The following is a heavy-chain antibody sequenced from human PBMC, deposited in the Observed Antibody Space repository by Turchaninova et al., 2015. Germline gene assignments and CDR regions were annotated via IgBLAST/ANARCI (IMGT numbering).Heavy chain of an antibody. Sequence: GESGGGLVKPGGSLRLSCAASGFTFSSYSLNWVRQAPGKGLEWVSCISSSSHYIFYADSVKGRFTISRDNAKNSLYLQMNSLRAEDTAVYYCVPQISGDILNHYWGQGTLVTVSS. D-gene: IGHD3-9*01. V-gene: IGHV3-21*01. CDR2: ISSSSHYI. CDR3: VPQISGDILNHY. CDR1: GFTFSSYS. J-gene: IGHJ4*02.